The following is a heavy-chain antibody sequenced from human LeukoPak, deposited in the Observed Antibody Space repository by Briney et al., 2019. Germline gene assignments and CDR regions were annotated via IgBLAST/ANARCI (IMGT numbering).Heavy chain of an antibody. CDR1: GGTFSSYA. CDR3: ARGLYSSSSVPLAPLGY. CDR2: MNPNSGNT. V-gene: IGHV1-8*03. D-gene: IGHD6-6*01. Sequence: AASVKVSCKASGGTFSSYAISWERQAPGQGLEWMGWMNPNSGNTGYAQKFQGRVTITRDTSISKAYLELSSLRSEDTALYYCARGLYSSSSVPLAPLGYWGQGTLVTVSS. J-gene: IGHJ4*02.